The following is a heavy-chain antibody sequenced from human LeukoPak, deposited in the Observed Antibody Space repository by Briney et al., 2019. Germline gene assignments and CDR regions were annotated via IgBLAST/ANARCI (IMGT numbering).Heavy chain of an antibody. CDR2: IYYSGST. V-gene: IGHV4-39*01. CDR1: GGSISSSSYY. Sequence: SETLSLTCTVSGGSISSSSYYWGWIRQPPGKGLEWIGSIYYSGSTYYNPSLKSRVTISVGTSKNQFSLKLSSVTAADTAVYYCARLRCSSTSCYFYYYYYGMDVWGQGTTVTVSS. J-gene: IGHJ6*02. D-gene: IGHD2-2*01. CDR3: ARLRCSSTSCYFYYYYYGMDV.